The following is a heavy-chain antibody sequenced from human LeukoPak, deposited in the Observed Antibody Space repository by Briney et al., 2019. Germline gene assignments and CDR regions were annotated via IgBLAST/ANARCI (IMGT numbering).Heavy chain of an antibody. CDR1: AFTFRTYS. D-gene: IGHD3-16*02. J-gene: IGHJ4*02. V-gene: IGHV3-21*01. Sequence: GGSLRLSCVASAFTFRTYSMHWVRQAPGKGVEWVSSISGSTSYIYYADSVRGRFTISRDNAKNSLYLQMNSLRAEDTAVYYCARGSDFVWGSYRPYFDYWGQGTLVTVSS. CDR3: ARGSDFVWGSYRPYFDY. CDR2: ISGSTSYI.